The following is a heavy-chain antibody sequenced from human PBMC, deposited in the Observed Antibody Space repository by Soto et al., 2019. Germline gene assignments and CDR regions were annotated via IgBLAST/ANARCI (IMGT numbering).Heavy chain of an antibody. V-gene: IGHV1-3*01. CDR2: INAGNGNT. CDR1: GYTFTSYA. Sequence: ASVKVSCKASGYTFTSYAMHWVRQAPGQRLEWMGWINAGNGNTKYSQKFQGRVTITRDTSASTAYMELSSLRSEDTAVYYCARHEYSYGTWDYWGQGTLVTVSS. J-gene: IGHJ4*02. CDR3: ARHEYSYGTWDY. D-gene: IGHD5-18*01.